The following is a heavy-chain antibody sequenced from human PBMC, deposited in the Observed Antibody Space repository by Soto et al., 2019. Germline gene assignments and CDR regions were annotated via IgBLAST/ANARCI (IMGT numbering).Heavy chain of an antibody. Sequence: SEAPSPTCTVSGGSISCLYLGWVRPPPGKGLEWIGSIYYSGSTYYNPSLKSRVTISVDTSKNQFSLKLSSVTAADTAVYYCARHQSHSSSYVDPWGQGTLVTVSS. J-gene: IGHJ5*02. V-gene: IGHV4-39*01. D-gene: IGHD6-13*01. CDR2: IYYSGST. CDR3: ARHQSHSSSYVDP. CDR1: GGSISCLY.